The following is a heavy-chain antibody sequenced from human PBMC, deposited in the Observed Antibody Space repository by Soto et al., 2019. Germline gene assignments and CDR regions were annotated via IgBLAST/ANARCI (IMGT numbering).Heavy chain of an antibody. CDR3: ATLVGPNDA. CDR1: GCSISTYS. D-gene: IGHD1-26*01. V-gene: IGHV4-4*07. J-gene: IGHJ5*01. Sequence: PSEPLSLTFTFSGCSISTYSWSWLRQPAGKGLEWIGHIYSSGSANYNPSLKSRVSMSVDTSKNQFSLKLNSVTAADTAVYYGATLVGPNDARGQGDLVT. CDR2: IYSSGSA.